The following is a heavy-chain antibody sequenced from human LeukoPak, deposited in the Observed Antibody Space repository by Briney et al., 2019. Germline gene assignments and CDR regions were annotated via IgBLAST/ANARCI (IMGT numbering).Heavy chain of an antibody. CDR2: ISYDGSNK. D-gene: IGHD6-19*01. CDR1: GFTFSSYA. Sequence: PGRSLRLSCAASGFTFSSYAMHWVRQAPGKGLEWVAVISYDGSNKYYADSVKGRFTISRDNSKNTLYLQMNSLRAEDTAVYYCARDHYRIAVATDYWGQGTLVTVSS. V-gene: IGHV3-30*04. J-gene: IGHJ4*02. CDR3: ARDHYRIAVATDY.